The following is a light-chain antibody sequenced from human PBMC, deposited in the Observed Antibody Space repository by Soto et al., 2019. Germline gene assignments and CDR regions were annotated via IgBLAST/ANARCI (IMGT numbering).Light chain of an antibody. V-gene: IGKV3-20*01. CDR3: QQYGAPPLT. CDR2: DAS. CDR1: QSVRTY. J-gene: IGKJ3*01. Sequence: EIVLTQSPVTLSLSPGERATLSCRASQSVRTYLAWYQVKPGQAPRLLIYDASRRASGVPARFSGSGSGTDFALTISRLEPEDFAVYYCQQYGAPPLTFGPGTKVD.